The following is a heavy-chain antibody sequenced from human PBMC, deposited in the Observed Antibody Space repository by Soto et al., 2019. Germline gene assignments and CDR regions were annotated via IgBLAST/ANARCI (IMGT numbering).Heavy chain of an antibody. CDR1: GFTFTSYA. J-gene: IGHJ4*02. CDR2: ISSGGST. Sequence: PGGSLRLSCAASGFTFTSYAMGWVRQAPGKGLEWVSVISSGGSTYYADSVRGRFTISRDNSKDTLSLQMNGLRAEDTAVYYCAKRRGAGGHFDYWGQGALVTVSS. CDR3: AKRRGAGGHFDY. D-gene: IGHD2-15*01. V-gene: IGHV3-23*01.